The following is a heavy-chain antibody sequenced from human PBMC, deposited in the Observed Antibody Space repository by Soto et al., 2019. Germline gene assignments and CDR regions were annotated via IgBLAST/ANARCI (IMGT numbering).Heavy chain of an antibody. D-gene: IGHD4-17*01. V-gene: IGHV1-3*01. CDR1: GYTFTSYA. J-gene: IGHJ3*02. Sequence: QVQLVQSGAEVKKPGASVKVSCKASGYTFTSYAMHWVRQAPGQRLEWMGWINAGNGNTKYSQKFQGRVTITRDTSASTGYMELSSLRSEDTAVYYCARSPFMTTVTTDAFDIWGQGTMVTVSS. CDR2: INAGNGNT. CDR3: ARSPFMTTVTTDAFDI.